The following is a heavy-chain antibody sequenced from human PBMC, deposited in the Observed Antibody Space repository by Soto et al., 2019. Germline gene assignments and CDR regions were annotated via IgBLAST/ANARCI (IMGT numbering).Heavy chain of an antibody. D-gene: IGHD3-10*01. CDR1: GFTSSSYE. Sequence: EVQLVESGGDLVQPGGSLRLSCAASGFTSSSYEMNWVRQAPGKGLEWVSFISSSGSTIYYADSVKGRFTISRDNAKNSLYLQMNSLRAEDTAVYYCARDRRGDGVHNVDYWGQGTLVTVSS. J-gene: IGHJ4*02. V-gene: IGHV3-48*03. CDR3: ARDRRGDGVHNVDY. CDR2: ISSSGSTI.